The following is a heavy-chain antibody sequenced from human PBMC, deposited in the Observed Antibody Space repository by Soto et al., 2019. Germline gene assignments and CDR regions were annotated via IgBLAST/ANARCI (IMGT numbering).Heavy chain of an antibody. CDR1: GGTFSSYA. V-gene: IGHV1-69*06. Sequence: QVQLVQSGAEVKKPGSSVKVSCKASGGTFSSYAISWVRQAPGQGLEWMGGIIPIFGTANYAQKFQGRVTITADKSTSTAYRELSSLRSEDTAVYYCAREDIVVVPAAMRWGYYYYGMDVWGQGTTVTVSS. D-gene: IGHD2-2*01. CDR3: AREDIVVVPAAMRWGYYYYGMDV. CDR2: IIPIFGTA. J-gene: IGHJ6*02.